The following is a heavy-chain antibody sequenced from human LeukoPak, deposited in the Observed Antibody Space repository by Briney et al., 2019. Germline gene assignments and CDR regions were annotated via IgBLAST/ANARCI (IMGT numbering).Heavy chain of an antibody. CDR2: IKQDGSEK. V-gene: IGHV3-7*01. CDR3: ARDDDSSSPELDY. J-gene: IGHJ4*02. CDR1: GSTFSSYW. Sequence: GGSLRLSCAASGSTFSSYWMSWVRQAPGKGLEWVANIKQDGSEKYYVDSVKGRFTISRDNAKNSLYLQMNSLRAEDTAVYYCARDDDSSSPELDYWGQGTLVTVSS. D-gene: IGHD6-6*01.